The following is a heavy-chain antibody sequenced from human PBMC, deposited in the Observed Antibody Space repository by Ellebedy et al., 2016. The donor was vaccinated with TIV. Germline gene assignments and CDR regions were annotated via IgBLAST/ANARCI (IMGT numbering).Heavy chain of an antibody. CDR3: ATGVRTGDDALDV. Sequence: ASVKVSCXVSGYTLNSLSMHWIRQTPGKGLAWMGGADPSNGETTYLHKFEGRLILTEDSSTDTAYMELSSLRSEDTATYYCATGVRTGDDALDVWGQGTIVTVSS. CDR1: GYTLNSLS. V-gene: IGHV1-24*01. CDR2: ADPSNGET. J-gene: IGHJ6*02. D-gene: IGHD4-17*01.